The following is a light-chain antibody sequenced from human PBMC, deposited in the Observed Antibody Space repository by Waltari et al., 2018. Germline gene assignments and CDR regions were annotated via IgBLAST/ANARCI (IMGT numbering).Light chain of an antibody. CDR1: SSGAGSANL. CDR2: EGS. V-gene: IGLV2-14*02. J-gene: IGLJ2*01. CDR3: HVWDNSINHLSLVV. Sequence: QSALTQPASVSGSPGQPITISCTGTSSGAGSANLVHRYQQHPGKAPKLMIYEGSKRPSGVSNRFSGSKSGNTASLTISRVEAGDEADYYCHVWDNSINHLSLVVFGGGTKLTVL.